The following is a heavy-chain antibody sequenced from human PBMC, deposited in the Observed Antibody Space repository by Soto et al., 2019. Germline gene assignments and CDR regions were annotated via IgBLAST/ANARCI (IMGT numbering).Heavy chain of an antibody. CDR2: IYWDDDK. Sequence: QITLKESGPTLVKPTQTLTLTCTFSGFSLTTGGVGVGWIRQPPGKALEWLALIYWDDDKRYSPSLTSRLTITNDTSRNQVVLTMTNMDPVDTATYFCARAQWFGDPFDYWGQGTLVTVSS. CDR1: GFSLTTGGVG. J-gene: IGHJ4*02. CDR3: ARAQWFGDPFDY. D-gene: IGHD3-10*01. V-gene: IGHV2-5*02.